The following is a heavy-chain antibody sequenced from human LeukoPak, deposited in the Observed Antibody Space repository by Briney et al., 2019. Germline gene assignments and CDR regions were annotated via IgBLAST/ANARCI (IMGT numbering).Heavy chain of an antibody. CDR2: ISASAAMT. Sequence: PGGSLRLSCAASGFSFSEYYMTWVRQAPGKGLEWVSSISASAAMTYYADSVKGRFTVSRDNSNNRLYLQMSGLTAADTAVYYCAKDRSIGTYYTFDHWGQGTLVTVSS. D-gene: IGHD1-26*01. V-gene: IGHV3-23*01. J-gene: IGHJ4*02. CDR3: AKDRSIGTYYTFDH. CDR1: GFSFSEYY.